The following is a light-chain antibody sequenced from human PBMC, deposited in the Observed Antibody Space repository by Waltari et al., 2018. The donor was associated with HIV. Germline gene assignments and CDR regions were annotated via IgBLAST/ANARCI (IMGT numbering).Light chain of an antibody. CDR3: AAWDDRLKGVV. V-gene: IGLV1-44*01. CDR2: NNN. Sequence: QSVLTQSPSASGTPGQRVTISCSGGSSNIGSSSVNWYQQVPGTAPKLLIYNNNQLPSGVPDRFSGSKSGSSASLAISGLQSEDEADYYCAAWDDRLKGVVFGGGTKLTVL. CDR1: SSNIGSSS. J-gene: IGLJ2*01.